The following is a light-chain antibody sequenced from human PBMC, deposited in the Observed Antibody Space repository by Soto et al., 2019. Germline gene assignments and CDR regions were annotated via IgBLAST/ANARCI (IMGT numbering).Light chain of an antibody. CDR3: SSYTSSSTVV. CDR2: DVS. CDR1: SSDVGGYNY. Sequence: QSVLTQPASVSGSPGQSITISCTGTSSDVGGYNYVSWYQQHPGKAPKLMIYDVSNRRSGVSNRFSGSKSGNTASLTISGLQAEDEAYYYCSSYTSSSTVVFGGGTKLTVL. J-gene: IGLJ2*01. V-gene: IGLV2-14*01.